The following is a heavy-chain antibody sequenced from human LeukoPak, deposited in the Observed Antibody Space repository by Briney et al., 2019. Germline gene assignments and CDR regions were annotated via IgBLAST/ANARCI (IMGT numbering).Heavy chain of an antibody. D-gene: IGHD5-24*01. CDR3: ASTRDGYNYC. J-gene: IGHJ4*02. CDR1: GGSISRSNW. V-gene: IGHV4-4*02. CDR2: IYHSGST. Sequence: PSGTLSLTCAVSGGSISRSNWWSWVRQSPGKGLEWIGEIYHSGSTNYNPSLKSRVTISVDTSKNQFSLKLSSVTAADTAVYYCASTRDGYNYCWGQGTLVTVSS.